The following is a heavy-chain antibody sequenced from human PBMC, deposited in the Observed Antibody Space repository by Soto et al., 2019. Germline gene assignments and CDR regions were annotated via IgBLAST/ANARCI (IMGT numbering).Heavy chain of an antibody. CDR1: GFTFSSYR. V-gene: IGHV3-48*01. J-gene: IGHJ3*02. D-gene: IGHD1-1*01. CDR3: ASEWALNWIGCALADAVES. CDR2: FSRSSSTI. Sequence: EVQLVESGGGLVQPGGSLRLSCAASGFTFSSYRMNWVRQAPGKGLEWVSYFSRSSSTIYYADSVKGRFNITRDNAKNSLYLQRNIQRAEDTDVYYCASEWALNWIGCALADAVESWGQGTMVTVSS.